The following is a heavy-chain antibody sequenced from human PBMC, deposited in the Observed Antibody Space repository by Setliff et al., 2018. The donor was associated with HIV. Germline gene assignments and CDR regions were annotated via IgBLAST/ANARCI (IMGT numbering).Heavy chain of an antibody. D-gene: IGHD4-17*01. CDR3: ARRGGDYGDYGVDY. CDR2: IYPGDSDT. J-gene: IGHJ4*02. CDR1: GYRFTDYW. V-gene: IGHV5-51*01. Sequence: PGESLKISCRGSGYRFTDYWIGWVRQMPGKGLEWMGVIYPGDSDTRYSPSFQGQVTISADKSVTTAYLQWSSLKASDTAMYYCARRGGDYGDYGVDYWGQGTLVTVSS.